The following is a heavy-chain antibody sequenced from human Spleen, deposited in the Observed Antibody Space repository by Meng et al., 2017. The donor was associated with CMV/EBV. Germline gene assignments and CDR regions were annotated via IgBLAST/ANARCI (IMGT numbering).Heavy chain of an antibody. CDR2: INPNSGVT. Sequence: QVQLXQSGAEVKKPGASVKVSCKASGKTFTDYHMHWVRQAPGQGLGWMVRINPNSGVTNYAQNFXGRVTXTRDTSISTAYMELXRLRSDDTAMXXXAREGDFTGPSGYWGQGTLVTVSS. CDR1: GKTFTDYH. CDR3: AREGDFTGPSGY. V-gene: IGHV1-2*06. J-gene: IGHJ4*02. D-gene: IGHD2-21*01.